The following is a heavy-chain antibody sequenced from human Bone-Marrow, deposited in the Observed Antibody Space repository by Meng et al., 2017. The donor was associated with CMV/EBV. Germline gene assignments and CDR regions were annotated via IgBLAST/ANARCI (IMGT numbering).Heavy chain of an antibody. V-gene: IGHV2-70*20. CDR1: GFSLSTSGMC. CDR3: ARQLVPLYYYGMDV. CDR2: IDWDDDK. J-gene: IGHJ6*02. D-gene: IGHD6-13*01. Sequence: SGPTLVKPTQTLTLTCTCSGFSLSTSGMCVSWVRQPPGKALEWLALIDWDDDKYYSTSLKTRLTISKDTSKNQVVLTMTNMDPVDTATYYCARQLVPLYYYGMDVWGQGTTVTVSS.